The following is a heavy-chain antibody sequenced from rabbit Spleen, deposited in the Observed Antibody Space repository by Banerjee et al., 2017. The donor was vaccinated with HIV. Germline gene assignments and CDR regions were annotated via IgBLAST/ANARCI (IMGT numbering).Heavy chain of an antibody. J-gene: IGHJ6*01. D-gene: IGHD8-1*01. CDR1: GASLSFRNY. Sequence: VESGGDLVKPGAPLKLTGTASGASLSFRNYMCGVRQAPGKGLEWIGCIDVGSSGFTYFANWAKGRFTISKTSSTTVTLQMTSLTAADTATYFCARDAATSFSSYGMDLWGPGTLVTVS. V-gene: IGHV1S40*01. CDR3: ARDAATSFSSYGMDL. CDR2: IDVGSSGFT.